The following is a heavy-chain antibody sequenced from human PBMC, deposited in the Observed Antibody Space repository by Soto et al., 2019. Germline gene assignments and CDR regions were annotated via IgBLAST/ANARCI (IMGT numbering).Heavy chain of an antibody. Sequence: PGGSLRLSCAASAFTFNNYAMSWVRQAPGKGLEWVSAISGSGGSTYYADSVKGRFTISRDNSKNTLYLQMNSLRAEDTAVYYCAKEEDGYRSGWYPKSFDNWGQGTLVTVSS. CDR3: AKEEDGYRSGWYPKSFDN. J-gene: IGHJ4*02. CDR2: ISGSGGST. CDR1: AFTFNNYA. D-gene: IGHD6-19*01. V-gene: IGHV3-23*01.